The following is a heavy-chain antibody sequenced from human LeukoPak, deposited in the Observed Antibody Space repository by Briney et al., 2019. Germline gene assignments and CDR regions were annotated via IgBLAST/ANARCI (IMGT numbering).Heavy chain of an antibody. CDR1: GGSISSGDHY. Sequence: PSETLSLTCTVSGGSISSGDHYWSWIRQHPGKGLEWIGYIYYTGSAYYNPSLEGRVTMSVDTSTNQFFVKLSSVIAADTAVYYCARSQNYYGSGDYWSQGTLVTVSS. CDR2: IYYTGSA. D-gene: IGHD3-10*01. V-gene: IGHV4-61*08. CDR3: ARSQNYYGSGDY. J-gene: IGHJ4*02.